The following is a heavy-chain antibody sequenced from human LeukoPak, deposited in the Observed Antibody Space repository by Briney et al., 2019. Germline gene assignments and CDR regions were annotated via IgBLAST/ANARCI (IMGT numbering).Heavy chain of an antibody. CDR3: ARRFRGNYVGSDY. J-gene: IGHJ4*02. D-gene: IGHD1-7*01. Sequence: GGSLRLSRAASGFTFSSYAMHWVRQAPGKGLEYVSAISSNGGSTYYANSVKGRFTISRDNAKNSLYLQMNSLRAEDTAVYYCARRFRGNYVGSDYWGQGTLVTVSS. CDR1: GFTFSSYA. V-gene: IGHV3-64*01. CDR2: ISSNGGST.